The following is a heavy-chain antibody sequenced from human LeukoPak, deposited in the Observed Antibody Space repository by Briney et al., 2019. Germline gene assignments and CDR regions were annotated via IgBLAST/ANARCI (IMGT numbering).Heavy chain of an antibody. V-gene: IGHV3-7*01. J-gene: IGHJ4*02. CDR2: ISHDGYST. CDR1: GFCFNPYW. Sequence: GGSLRLSCVASGFCFNPYWMAWVRQAPGKGLEWVATISHDGYSTFYVDSVRGRFSISRDNAQNSLFLQMSSLRVDDTAVYYCAREYYSSFDYWGQGALVTVSS. D-gene: IGHD2-21*01. CDR3: AREYYSSFDY.